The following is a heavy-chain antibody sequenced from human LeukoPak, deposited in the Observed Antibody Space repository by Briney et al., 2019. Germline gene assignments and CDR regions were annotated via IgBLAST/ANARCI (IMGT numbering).Heavy chain of an antibody. CDR1: GGSISSGGYY. V-gene: IGHV4-30-2*01. J-gene: IGHJ3*02. Sequence: SETLSLTCTVSGGSISSGGYYWSWIRQPPGKGLEWIGYIYHSGSTYYNPSLKSRVTISVDRSKNQFSLKLSSVTAADTAVYYCAREATLWFGESSPHAFDIWGQGTMVTVSS. CDR3: AREATLWFGESSPHAFDI. D-gene: IGHD3-10*01. CDR2: IYHSGST.